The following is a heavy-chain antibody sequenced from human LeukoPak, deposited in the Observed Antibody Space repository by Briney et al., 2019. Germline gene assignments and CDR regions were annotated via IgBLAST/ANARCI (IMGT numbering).Heavy chain of an antibody. CDR1: GYSINSGYH. Sequence: SETLSLTCIVSGYSINSGYHWGWIRQPPGKGLEWIGSIYHSGSTYYNPSLKSRVTISIDTSKNQFSLKLSSVTAADTAVYYCAREVLATVTTDYWGQGTLVTVSS. CDR2: IYHSGST. CDR3: AREVLATVTTDY. J-gene: IGHJ4*02. D-gene: IGHD4-17*01. V-gene: IGHV4-38-2*02.